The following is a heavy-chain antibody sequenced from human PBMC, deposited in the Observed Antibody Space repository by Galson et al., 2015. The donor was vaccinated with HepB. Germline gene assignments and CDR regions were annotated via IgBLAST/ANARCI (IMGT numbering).Heavy chain of an antibody. Sequence: SVKVSCKASGYPFTSYGISWVRQAPGQGLEWMGWISAYNGNTNYAQKLQGRVTMNTDTSTSTAYMELRSLRSEDTAVYYCARRSAAAAEDYWGQGTLVTGSS. CDR2: ISAYNGNT. CDR3: ARRSAAAAEDY. J-gene: IGHJ4*02. D-gene: IGHD6-13*01. V-gene: IGHV1-18*04. CDR1: GYPFTSYG.